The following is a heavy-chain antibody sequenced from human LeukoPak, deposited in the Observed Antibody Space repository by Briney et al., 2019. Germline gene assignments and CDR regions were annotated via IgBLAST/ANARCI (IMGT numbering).Heavy chain of an antibody. CDR3: ARVGDHFHWYLDL. D-gene: IGHD3-10*01. Sequence: GGSLRLSCAASGFSVSTKYMNWVRQAPGKGLEWVSILYSGSDTYYANSVKGRSTISRDSSKNILFLQMNDLRAEDTAVYYCARVGDHFHWYLDLWGRGTLVTVSS. J-gene: IGHJ2*01. CDR2: LYSGSDT. V-gene: IGHV3-53*01. CDR1: GFSVSTKY.